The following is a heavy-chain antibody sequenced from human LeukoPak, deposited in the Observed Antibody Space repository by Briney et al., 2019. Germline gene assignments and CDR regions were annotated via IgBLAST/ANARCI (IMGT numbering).Heavy chain of an antibody. CDR3: ARGRGPSTIFGVVTLRRDWYDP. Sequence: ETLSLTCAVYGGSFSGYYWSWIRQPPGKGLEWIGEINHSGSTNYNPSLKSRVTISVDTSKNQFSLKLSSVTAADTAVYYCARGRGPSTIFGVVTLRRDWYDPWGQGTLVTVSS. CDR1: GGSFSGYY. CDR2: INHSGST. V-gene: IGHV4-34*01. D-gene: IGHD3-3*01. J-gene: IGHJ5*02.